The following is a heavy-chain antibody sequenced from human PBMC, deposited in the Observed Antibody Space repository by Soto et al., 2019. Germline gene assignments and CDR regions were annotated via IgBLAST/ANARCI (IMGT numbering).Heavy chain of an antibody. CDR2: IKQDESEK. J-gene: IGHJ4*02. D-gene: IGHD2-8*01. Sequence: EVQLVESGGGLVQPGGSLRISCKGSGFSFSSYWMSWVRQAPGKGLEWVASIKQDESEKYYVDSVKGRFTISRDNVDDSVFLHMNSLSAEDTAVYLSVRDVGVDYVYWGQGTLVNVSS. CDR3: VRDVGVDYVY. CDR1: GFSFSSYW. V-gene: IGHV3-7*01.